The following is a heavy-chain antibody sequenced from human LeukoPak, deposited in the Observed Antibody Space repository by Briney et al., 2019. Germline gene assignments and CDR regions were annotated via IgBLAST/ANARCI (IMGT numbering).Heavy chain of an antibody. CDR2: IKSRTDGGTT. Sequence: GGSLRLSCVASGLTFSNAWMSWVRQAPGKGLEWVGRIKSRTDGGTTNYAAPVKGRFTLSRDDSKNTLYLQVNSLTTDDTAVYYCTTGRTSSSKDWFDPWGQGTLVTVSS. J-gene: IGHJ5*02. CDR1: GLTFSNAW. CDR3: TTGRTSSSKDWFDP. V-gene: IGHV3-15*01. D-gene: IGHD6-6*01.